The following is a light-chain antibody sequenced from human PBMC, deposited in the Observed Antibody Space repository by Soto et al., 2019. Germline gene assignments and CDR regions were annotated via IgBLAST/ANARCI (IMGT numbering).Light chain of an antibody. J-gene: IGKJ5*01. CDR2: AAS. CDR3: QQYGSNPSIT. V-gene: IGKV3-20*01. CDR1: QSVPSNY. Sequence: IVLTQSPGTLSLSPGERATLSCRASQSVPSNYVAWYQQKLGQAPRLLIYAASSRTTGIPDRFSGSGSGTDFTLTISRLEPEDFAVYYCQQYGSNPSITFGQGTRLEIK.